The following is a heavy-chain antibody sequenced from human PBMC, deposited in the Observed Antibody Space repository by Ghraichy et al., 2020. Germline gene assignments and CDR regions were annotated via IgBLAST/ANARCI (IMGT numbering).Heavy chain of an antibody. CDR1: GFTFSSYD. D-gene: IGHD3-3*01. Sequence: GESLNITCAASGFTFSSYDMHWVRQATGKGLEWVSAIGTAGDTYYPGSVKGRFTISRENAKNSLYLQMNSLRAGDTAVYYCASSRRRFLEWLPEAEFQHWGQGTLVTVSS. CDR2: IGTAGDT. J-gene: IGHJ1*01. CDR3: ASSRRRFLEWLPEAEFQH. V-gene: IGHV3-13*01.